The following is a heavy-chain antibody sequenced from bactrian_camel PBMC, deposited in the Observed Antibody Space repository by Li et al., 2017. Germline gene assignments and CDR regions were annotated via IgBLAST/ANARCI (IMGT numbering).Heavy chain of an antibody. CDR2: INTGGGKT. V-gene: IGHV3S40*01. CDR1: GDRYASWC. D-gene: IGHD6*01. Sequence: VQLVESGGGSVQPGESLRLSCVFSGDRYASWCMGWFRQVPGKEREGVAAINTGGGKTYYVGSVKGRFTISHDKLKNTVELQMNNLKPEDTAMYICASGGRMGS.